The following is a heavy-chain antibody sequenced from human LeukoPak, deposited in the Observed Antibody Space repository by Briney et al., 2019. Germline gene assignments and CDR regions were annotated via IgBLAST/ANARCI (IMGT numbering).Heavy chain of an antibody. V-gene: IGHV1-18*01. Sequence: GASVKVSCKASGYRFNIYGINWVRQAPGQGLEWMGWISAYSANTNYAQNFQGRVTMTRDTSTSTAYMEPRSLRSDDTAVYYCARDFVRGSERVMGVDYWGQGTLVTVSS. CDR3: ARDFVRGSERVMGVDY. CDR2: ISAYSANT. CDR1: GYRFNIYG. D-gene: IGHD3-16*01. J-gene: IGHJ4*02.